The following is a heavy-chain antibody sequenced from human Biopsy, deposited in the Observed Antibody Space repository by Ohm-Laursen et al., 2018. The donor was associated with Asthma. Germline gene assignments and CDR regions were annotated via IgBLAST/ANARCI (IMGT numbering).Heavy chain of an antibody. D-gene: IGHD2-2*01. CDR3: ARVSGSSLSYPDAFDI. V-gene: IGHV4-59*01. CDR2: IYFSGNT. J-gene: IGHJ3*02. CDR1: GGSITSFY. Sequence: GTLSLTCTVSGGSITSFYWSWIRQPPGRGLEWIGYIYFSGNTNYNPSLKSRVTISIDTSKNHFSLKLTSVTAADTAVYYCARVSGSSLSYPDAFDIWGQGTMVTVSS.